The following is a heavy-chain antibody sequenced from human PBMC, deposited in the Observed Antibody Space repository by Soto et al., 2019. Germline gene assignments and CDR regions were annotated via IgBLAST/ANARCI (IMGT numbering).Heavy chain of an antibody. D-gene: IGHD6-19*01. V-gene: IGHV3-48*02. CDR2: SSPRGDTI. CDR3: AKGPHTNVGWPYYFES. J-gene: IGHJ4*02. Sequence: GGSMRISRVASGLSLENYAMDWVRKTPGKGLEWISYSSPRGDTIYYADSVEGRFTISRDDARNSLSLHMSSLRDEDSALYYCAKGPHTNVGWPYYFESWGQGVPVTVSS. CDR1: GLSLENYA.